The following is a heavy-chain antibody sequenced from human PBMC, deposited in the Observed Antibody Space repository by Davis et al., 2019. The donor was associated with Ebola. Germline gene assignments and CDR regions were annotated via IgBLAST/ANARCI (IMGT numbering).Heavy chain of an antibody. Sequence: SETLSLTCTVSGGSISSYYWSWIRQPPGKGLEWIGYIYYSGSTNYNPSLKSRVTISVDTSKNQFSLKLSSVTAADTAVYYCARESRIYTTFDYWGQGTLVTVSS. V-gene: IGHV4-59*01. D-gene: IGHD1-26*01. J-gene: IGHJ4*02. CDR1: GGSISSYY. CDR2: IYYSGST. CDR3: ARESRIYTTFDY.